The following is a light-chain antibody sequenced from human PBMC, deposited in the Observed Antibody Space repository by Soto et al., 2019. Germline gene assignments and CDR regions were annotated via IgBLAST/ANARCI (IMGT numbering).Light chain of an antibody. J-gene: IGKJ1*01. CDR1: QTINKD. Sequence: VVTQAPSTLSVSQGERATLSCRASQTINKDVAWYQLKEGQVPRLVIYGASTRATDIPARFSGSGSGTEFTLTISGLQPEDFAEYHCQQYNNWPQTFGQGTKVDIK. CDR2: GAS. CDR3: QQYNNWPQT. V-gene: IGKV3-15*01.